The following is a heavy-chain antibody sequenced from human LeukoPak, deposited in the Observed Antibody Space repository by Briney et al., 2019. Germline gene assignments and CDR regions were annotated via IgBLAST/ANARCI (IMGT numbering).Heavy chain of an antibody. CDR2: ISGSGGST. J-gene: IGHJ4*02. CDR3: AKDAVSSLGPTNFDY. CDR1: KFSFSNYG. D-gene: IGHD6-13*01. V-gene: IGHV3-23*01. Sequence: PGGSLRLSCAASKFSFSNYGMNWVRQAPGKGLEWVSAISGSGGSTYYADSVKGRFTISRDNSKNTLYLQMNSLRAEDTAVYYCAKDAVSSLGPTNFDYWGQGTLVTVSS.